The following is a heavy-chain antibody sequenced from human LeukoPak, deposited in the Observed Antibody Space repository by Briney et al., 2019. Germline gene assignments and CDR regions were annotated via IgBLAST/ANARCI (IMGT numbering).Heavy chain of an antibody. J-gene: IGHJ4*02. CDR2: INWNGGST. CDR1: GFTFDDYG. V-gene: IGHV3-20*04. D-gene: IGHD3-22*01. CDR3: ARKGYYDSSGFENY. Sequence: PGGSLRLSCAASGFTFDDYGMSWVRQAPGKGLGWVSGINWNGGSTGYADSVKGRFTISRDNAKNSLYLQMNSLRAEDTALYYCARKGYYDSSGFENYWGQGTLVTVSS.